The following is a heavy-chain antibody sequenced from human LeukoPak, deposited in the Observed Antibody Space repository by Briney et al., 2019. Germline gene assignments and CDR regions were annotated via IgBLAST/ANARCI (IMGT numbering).Heavy chain of an antibody. CDR2: IYYSGST. CDR1: GGPISSSSYY. J-gene: IGHJ4*02. V-gene: IGHV4-39*07. CDR3: ARVVRQYDILTGYYSRGFDY. D-gene: IGHD3-9*01. Sequence: KTSETLSLTCTVSGGPISSSSYYWGWIRQPPGKGLEWIGSIYYSGSTYYNPSLKSRVTISVDTSKNQFSLKLSSVTAADTAVYYCARVVRQYDILTGYYSRGFDYWGQGTLVTVSS.